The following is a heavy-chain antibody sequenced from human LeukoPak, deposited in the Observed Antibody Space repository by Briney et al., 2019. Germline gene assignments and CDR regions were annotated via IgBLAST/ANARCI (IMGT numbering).Heavy chain of an antibody. CDR3: ANSRIRGYSYGLCY. CDR2: INWNGGST. J-gene: IGHJ4*02. Sequence: PGGSLRLSCAASGFTFDDYGMSWVRQAPGKGLEWVSGINWNGGSTYYADSVKGRFTISRDNSKNTLYLQMNSLRAEDTAVYYCANSRIRGYSYGLCYWGQGTLVTVSS. V-gene: IGHV3-20*04. CDR1: GFTFDDYG. D-gene: IGHD5-18*01.